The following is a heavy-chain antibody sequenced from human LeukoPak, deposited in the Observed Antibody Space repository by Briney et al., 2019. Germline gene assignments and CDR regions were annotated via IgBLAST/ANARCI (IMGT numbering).Heavy chain of an antibody. V-gene: IGHV3-23*01. J-gene: IGHJ4*02. CDR1: GFTFSSSA. CDR3: AKGGWLGY. Sequence: PGGSLRLSCAASGFTFSSSAMSWFRQAPGKGLEWVSRISANDGSTYYADSVKGRFTISRDSSKTTLYLQMNSLRPEDTAVYYCAKGGWLGYWGQGTLVTVSS. D-gene: IGHD3-10*01. CDR2: ISANDGST.